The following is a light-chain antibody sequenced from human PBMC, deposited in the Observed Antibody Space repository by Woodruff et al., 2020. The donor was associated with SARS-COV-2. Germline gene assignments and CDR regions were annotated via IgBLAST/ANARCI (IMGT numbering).Light chain of an antibody. CDR2: EVT. J-gene: IGLJ3*02. V-gene: IGLV2-14*01. Sequence: QYPGKVPKLMIYEVTNRPSGVSNRFSGSKSGNTASLTISGLQTEDEADYYCSSFTTSRAWVFGGGTKL. CDR3: SSFTTSRAWV.